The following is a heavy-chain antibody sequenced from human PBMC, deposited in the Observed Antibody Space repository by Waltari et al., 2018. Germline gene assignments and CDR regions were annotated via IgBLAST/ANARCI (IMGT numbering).Heavy chain of an antibody. D-gene: IGHD2-15*01. J-gene: IGHJ5*02. CDR1: GGTFSSYA. CDR3: ARSGYCSGGSCSYNWFDP. CDR2: IIPIFGTA. Sequence: QVQLVQSGAEVKKPGSSVKVSCKASGGTFSSYAISWVRQAPGQGLEWMGRIIPIFGTANYAQKFQGRVTITADKSTSTAYMELSSLRSEDTAVYYCARSGYCSGGSCSYNWFDPWGQGTLVTVSS. V-gene: IGHV1-69*08.